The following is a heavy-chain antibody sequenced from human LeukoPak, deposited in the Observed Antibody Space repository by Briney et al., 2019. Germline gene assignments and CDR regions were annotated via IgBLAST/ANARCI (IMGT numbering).Heavy chain of an antibody. CDR2: ISGSGGST. V-gene: IGHV3-23*01. CDR3: AKGHDTESYYYGMDV. CDR1: GFTFSSYA. D-gene: IGHD3-9*01. J-gene: IGHJ6*02. Sequence: GSLRLSCAASGFTFSSYAMSWVRQAPGKGLEWVSAISGSGGSTYYADSVKGRFTISRDNSKNALYLQMNSLRAEDTAVYYCAKGHDTESYYYGMDVWGQGTTVTVSS.